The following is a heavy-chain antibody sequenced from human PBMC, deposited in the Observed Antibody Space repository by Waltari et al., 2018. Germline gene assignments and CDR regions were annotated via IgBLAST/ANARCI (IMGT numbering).Heavy chain of an antibody. J-gene: IGHJ3*02. CDR1: GFIFSNYA. D-gene: IGHD2-21*02. V-gene: IGHV3-30-3*01. CDR2: ISDDGSSQ. Sequence: QEQMVESGGGVVQPGRPLSLSCSISGFIFSNYAVNWVRQAPGKGLEWLAGISDDGSSQYYADSVKGRFSVSRDSFKNTVYLHMNGLRTEDTAVYYCARAVTGEDAFDMWGQGTMVTVSS. CDR3: ARAVTGEDAFDM.